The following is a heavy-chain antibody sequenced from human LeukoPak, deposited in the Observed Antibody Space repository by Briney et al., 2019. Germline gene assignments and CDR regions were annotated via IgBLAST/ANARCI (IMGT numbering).Heavy chain of an antibody. D-gene: IGHD5-18*01. CDR2: IYSGGST. V-gene: IGHV3-53*01. CDR3: ARGGYSYGNYYWYFDL. Sequence: PGGSLRLSCAASGFTVSSNYMSWVRQAPGKGLEWVSFIYSGGSTYYADSVKGRFTIPRDNSKNTLYLQMNSLRAEDTAVYYCARGGYSYGNYYWYFDLWGRGTLVTVSS. J-gene: IGHJ2*01. CDR1: GFTVSSNY.